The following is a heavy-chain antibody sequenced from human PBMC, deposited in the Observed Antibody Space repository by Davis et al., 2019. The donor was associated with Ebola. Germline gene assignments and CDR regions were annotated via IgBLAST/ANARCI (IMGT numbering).Heavy chain of an antibody. D-gene: IGHD3-10*01. CDR1: GYTFTSYY. V-gene: IGHV1-8*02. CDR3: TRGPTGVIDY. J-gene: IGHJ4*02. CDR2: MDPNSGYA. Sequence: ASVKVSCKASGYTFTSYYMHWVRQAPGQGLEWMGWMDPNSGYARYVQKFQGRVTMTRDTSIDTAYLELNNLRSDDTAVYYCTRGPTGVIDYWGQGSLVTVSS.